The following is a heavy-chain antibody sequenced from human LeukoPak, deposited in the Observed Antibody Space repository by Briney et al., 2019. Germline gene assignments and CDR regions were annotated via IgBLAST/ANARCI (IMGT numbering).Heavy chain of an antibody. J-gene: IGHJ5*02. CDR2: ISSSSSYI. CDR1: GFTFSSYS. CDR3: ARLFGRAVNKWLVDWFDP. Sequence: GGSLRLSCAASGFTFSSYSMNWVRQAPGKGLEWVSSISSSSSYIYYADSVKGRFTISRDNAKNSLYLQMNSLRAEDTAVYYCARLFGRAVNKWLVDWFDPWGQGTLVTVSS. V-gene: IGHV3-21*01. D-gene: IGHD3-3*01.